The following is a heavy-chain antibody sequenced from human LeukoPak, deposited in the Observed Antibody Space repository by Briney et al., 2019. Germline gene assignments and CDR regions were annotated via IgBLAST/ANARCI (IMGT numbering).Heavy chain of an antibody. Sequence: PGGTLRLSCAASGFTFSSYGMSWVRQAPGKGLGWVSAISGSGGSTYYADSVKGRFTISRDNSKNTLYLQMNSLRAEDTAVYYCAKDPYRWFGEKYFDYWGQGTLVTVSS. CDR2: ISGSGGST. CDR3: AKDPYRWFGEKYFDY. D-gene: IGHD3-10*01. J-gene: IGHJ4*02. V-gene: IGHV3-23*01. CDR1: GFTFSSYG.